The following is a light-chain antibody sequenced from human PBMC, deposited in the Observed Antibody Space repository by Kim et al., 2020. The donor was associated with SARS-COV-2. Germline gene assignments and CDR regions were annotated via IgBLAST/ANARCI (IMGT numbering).Light chain of an antibody. CDR1: LFITRW. J-gene: IGKJ2*01. CDR3: HQYNSYSHT. Sequence: SPSEGYRVILPFRAGLFITRWFAWYQQKPGNVPNLLIYDVSSLKSGVPSRFSGSGSGTEFPLTISSLLPDYFGTYYCHQYNSYSHTFGQWTKLEIK. V-gene: IGKV1-5*01. CDR2: DVS.